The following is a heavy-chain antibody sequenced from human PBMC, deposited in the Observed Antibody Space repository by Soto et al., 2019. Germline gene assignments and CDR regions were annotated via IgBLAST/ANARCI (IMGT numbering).Heavy chain of an antibody. V-gene: IGHV3-23*01. CDR1: VFPFSSYA. J-gene: IGHJ5*02. CDR3: AKTLYYDFWSGSVTNP. CDR2: ISGSGGST. D-gene: IGHD3-3*01. Sequence: GGSLRLSCAASVFPFSSYAMSWVRQAPGKGLEWVSAISGSGGSTYYADSVKGRFTISRDNSKNTLYLQMNSLRAEDTAVYYCAKTLYYDFWSGSVTNPWGQGTLVTVSS.